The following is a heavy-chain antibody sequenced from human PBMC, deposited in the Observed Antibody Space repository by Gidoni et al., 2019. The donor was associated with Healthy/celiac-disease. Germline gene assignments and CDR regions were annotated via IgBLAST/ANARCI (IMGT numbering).Heavy chain of an antibody. J-gene: IGHJ4*02. V-gene: IGHV3-21*01. Sequence: EVQLVVSGGGLVKPGGSLRLSCAASGSTFSSYSMTWVRQVPGKGLDWFSSISSSNSYIYYADSVKGRFTISRDNAKNSLYLQMNSLRAEDTAVYYCARALITTAGGDYWGQGTLVTVSS. CDR2: ISSSNSYI. CDR1: GSTFSSYS. CDR3: ARALITTAGGDY. D-gene: IGHD4-17*01.